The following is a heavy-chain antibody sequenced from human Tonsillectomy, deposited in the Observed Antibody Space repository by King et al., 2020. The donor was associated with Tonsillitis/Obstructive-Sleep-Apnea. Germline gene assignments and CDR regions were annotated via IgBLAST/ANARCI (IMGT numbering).Heavy chain of an antibody. D-gene: IGHD2-2*01. J-gene: IGHJ4*02. CDR1: GFTFSSYA. V-gene: IGHV3-30*01. CDR3: ARDPVVPAAVLDY. Sequence: HVQLVESGGGVVQPGRSLRLSCAASGFTFSSYAMHWVRQAPGKGLEWVAVISNDGSNKYYADSVKGRFTISRDNSKNTLYLQMNSLRAEDTAVYYCARDPVVPAAVLDYWGQGTLVTVSS. CDR2: ISNDGSNK.